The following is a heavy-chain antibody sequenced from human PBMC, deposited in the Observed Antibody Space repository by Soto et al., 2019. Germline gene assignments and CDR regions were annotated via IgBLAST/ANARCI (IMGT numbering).Heavy chain of an antibody. CDR2: ISYDGSNT. V-gene: IGHV3-30*18. CDR3: AKDDYYDSSGYQGFDY. Sequence: SLRLSCAASGFTFSSYGMHWVRQAPGKGLEWVAIISYDGSNTYYADSVKGRFTISRDNSKNTLYLQMNSLRAEDTAVYYCAKDDYYDSSGYQGFDYWGQGTLVTVSS. CDR1: GFTFSSYG. J-gene: IGHJ4*02. D-gene: IGHD3-22*01.